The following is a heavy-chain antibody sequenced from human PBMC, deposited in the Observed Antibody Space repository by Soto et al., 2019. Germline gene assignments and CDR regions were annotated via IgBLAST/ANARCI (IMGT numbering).Heavy chain of an antibody. V-gene: IGHV4-4*02. J-gene: IGHJ6*02. Sequence: PSKTLSLTCAVSGGCISSSNWWSWVRQPPGKGLEWIGEIYHSGSTNYNPSLKSRVTISVDKSKNQFSLKLSSVTAADTAVYYCARDLKTWVPADIYYYYYGMDVWGQGTTVTVSS. CDR2: IYHSGST. D-gene: IGHD2-2*01. CDR1: GGCISSSNW. CDR3: ARDLKTWVPADIYYYYYGMDV.